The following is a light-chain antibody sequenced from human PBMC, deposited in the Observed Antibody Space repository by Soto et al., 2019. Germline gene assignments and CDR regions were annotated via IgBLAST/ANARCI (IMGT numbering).Light chain of an antibody. V-gene: IGKV1-17*01. CDR2: AAS. J-gene: IGKJ4*01. CDR1: QGIRND. Sequence: IQMTHSPSSLSASVGXXVIIXCRASQGIRNDLGWYQQKPGKAPKXXIYAASSLQSGAPSRFSGSGSGTEFALTISSLQPEDSATYYCQQLKSYPLTFGGGTKVDIK. CDR3: QQLKSYPLT.